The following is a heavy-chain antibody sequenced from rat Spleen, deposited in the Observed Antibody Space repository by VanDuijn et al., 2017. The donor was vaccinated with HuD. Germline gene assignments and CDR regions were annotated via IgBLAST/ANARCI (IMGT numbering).Heavy chain of an antibody. Sequence: EVQLVESGGGLVQPGRSLKLSCVASGFTFSSYWMYWVRQAPGKGLEWVSSINPDGGRTHYPDSVKGRFTVSRDNAKSTLYLQMDSLRSEDTATYYCARRSTRVYFDYWGQGVMVTVSS. CDR2: INPDGGRT. V-gene: IGHV5-58*01. D-gene: IGHD1-4*01. CDR1: GFTFSSYW. CDR3: ARRSTRVYFDY. J-gene: IGHJ2*01.